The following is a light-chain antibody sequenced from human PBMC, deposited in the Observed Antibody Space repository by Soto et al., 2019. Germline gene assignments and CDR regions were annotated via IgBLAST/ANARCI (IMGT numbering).Light chain of an antibody. Sequence: DIQMTQSPSTLSAFVGDRVTITCRASQTISTSLAWYRQKPGKAPKLLIYLASTLQSGVPARFSGSGSATEFTLSISSLQPDDFATYYCQQYGTSSRTFGQGTKVDIK. V-gene: IGKV1-5*03. CDR2: LAS. J-gene: IGKJ1*01. CDR3: QQYGTSSRT. CDR1: QTISTS.